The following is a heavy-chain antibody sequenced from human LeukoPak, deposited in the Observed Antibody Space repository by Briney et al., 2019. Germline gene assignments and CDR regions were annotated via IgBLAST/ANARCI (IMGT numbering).Heavy chain of an antibody. CDR2: IDWDDDK. J-gene: IGHJ4*02. Sequence: SGPTLLNPTQPLTLTCTFSGFSLSTRGMCVSWIRQPPGKALEWLARIDWDDDKYYNTSLKTRLTISKDTSKNQVVLRMTNMDPVDTATYYCARTTFARIRFDYWGQGILVTVSS. D-gene: IGHD1-1*01. V-gene: IGHV2-70*11. CDR3: ARTTFARIRFDY. CDR1: GFSLSTRGMC.